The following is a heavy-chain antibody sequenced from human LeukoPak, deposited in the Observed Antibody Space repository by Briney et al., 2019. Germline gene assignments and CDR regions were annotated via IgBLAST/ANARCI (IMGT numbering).Heavy chain of an antibody. CDR3: TTDRKAYYDSSGYFDY. CDR2: IKSKTDGGTT. D-gene: IGHD3-22*01. J-gene: IGHJ4*02. V-gene: IGHV3-15*01. Sequence: GGSLRLSCAASGFTFSNAWMSWVRQAPGKGLEWVGRIKSKTDGGTTDYAAPVKGRFTTSRDDSKSTLYLQMNSLKTEDTAVYYCTTDRKAYYDSSGYFDYWGQGTLVTVSS. CDR1: GFTFSNAW.